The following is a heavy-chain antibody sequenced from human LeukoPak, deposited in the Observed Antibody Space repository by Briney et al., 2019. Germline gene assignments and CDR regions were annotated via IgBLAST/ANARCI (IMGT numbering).Heavy chain of an antibody. CDR2: IYDSGST. D-gene: IGHD3-22*01. V-gene: IGHV4-59*12. CDR1: GGSIRSYH. J-gene: IGHJ3*02. CDR3: AYPGDYYDSSGGALDAFDI. Sequence: SETLSLTCTVSGGSIRSYHWSWIRQPPGKRLEWIGYIYDSGSTYYNPSLKSRVTISVDTSKNQFSLKLSSVTAADTAVYYCAYPGDYYDSSGGALDAFDIWGQGTMVTVSS.